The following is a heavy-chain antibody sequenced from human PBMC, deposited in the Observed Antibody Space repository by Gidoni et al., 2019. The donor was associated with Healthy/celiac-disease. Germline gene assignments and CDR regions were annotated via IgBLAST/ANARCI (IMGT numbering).Heavy chain of an antibody. J-gene: IGHJ6*02. CDR1: GGTFSSYA. D-gene: IGHD6-13*01. V-gene: IGHV1-69*06. CDR2: IIPIFGTA. CDR3: AVYSSSGSEAYYYGMDV. Sequence: QVQLVQSGAEVKKPGSSVKVSCKASGGTFSSYAISWVRQAPGQGLEWMGGIIPIFGTANNAQKFQGRVTITADKSTSTAYMELSSLRSEDTAVYYCAVYSSSGSEAYYYGMDVWGQGTTVTVSS.